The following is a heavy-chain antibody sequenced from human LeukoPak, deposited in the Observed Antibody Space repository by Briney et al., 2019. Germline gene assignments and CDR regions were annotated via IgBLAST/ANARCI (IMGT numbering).Heavy chain of an antibody. CDR3: ARDGSSGYQYYFYG. V-gene: IGHV3-33*01. Sequence: GGSLRLSCAASGFTFSSYGMHWVRQAPGKGLEWVAVIWYDGSNKYYADSVKGRFTISRDNSKNTLYLQVNSLRAEVTAGEYCARDGSSGYQYYFYGWGQRALVS. CDR2: IWYDGSNK. CDR1: GFTFSSYG. J-gene: IGHJ4*02. D-gene: IGHD3-22*01.